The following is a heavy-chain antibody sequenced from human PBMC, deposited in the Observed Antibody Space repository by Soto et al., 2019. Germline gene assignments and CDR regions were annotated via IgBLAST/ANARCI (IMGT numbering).Heavy chain of an antibody. CDR1: GFSFDTYN. CDR3: ARDHLGIAAGDFDL. Sequence: QLVESGGGLVKPGGSLRLSCAASGFSFDTYNMNWVRQAPGKGLEWVSSISSGRPDIFYADSVRGRFTISRDDAKKSLFLQMNSLRADDTAAYYCARDHLGIAAGDFDLWGQGTLVTVSS. D-gene: IGHD6-19*01. CDR2: ISSGRPDI. J-gene: IGHJ4*02. V-gene: IGHV3-21*02.